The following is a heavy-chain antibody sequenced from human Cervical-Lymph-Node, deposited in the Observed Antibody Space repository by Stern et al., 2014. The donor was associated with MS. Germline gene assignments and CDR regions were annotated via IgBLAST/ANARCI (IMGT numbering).Heavy chain of an antibody. V-gene: IGHV1-18*01. CDR2: ISAYSCNT. CDR1: GYTFTSYG. CDR3: ARNLYSGSYPGYFDY. Sequence: VQLVESGAEVKKPGASVTVSCKASGYTFTSYGISWVRQAPGQGLEWMGWISAYSCNTNYAQKLQGRVTMTTDTSTTTAYMELRSLRSDDTAVYYCARNLYSGSYPGYFDYWGQGTLLTVSS. J-gene: IGHJ4*02. D-gene: IGHD1-26*01.